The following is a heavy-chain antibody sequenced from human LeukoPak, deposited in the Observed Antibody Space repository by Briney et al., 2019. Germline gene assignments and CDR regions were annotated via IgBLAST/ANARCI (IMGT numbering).Heavy chain of an antibody. CDR2: IYYSGST. CDR3: ARSVGSERDFDY. J-gene: IGHJ4*02. CDR1: GGSISSYY. Sequence: SETLSLTCTVSGGSISSYYWSWIRQPPGKGLEWIGYIYYSGSTNYNPSLKSRVTISVDTSKNQFSPKLSSVTAADTAVYYCARSVGSERDFDYWGQGTLVTVSS. D-gene: IGHD1-26*01. V-gene: IGHV4-59*01.